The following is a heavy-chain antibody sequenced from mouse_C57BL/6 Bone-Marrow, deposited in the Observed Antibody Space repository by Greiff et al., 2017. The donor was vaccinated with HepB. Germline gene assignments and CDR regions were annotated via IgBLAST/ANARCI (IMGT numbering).Heavy chain of an antibody. CDR3: ARGHYSNYPFAY. D-gene: IGHD2-5*01. CDR2: IYPGDGDT. J-gene: IGHJ3*01. Sequence: QVQLQQSGPELVKPGASVKISCKASGYAFSSSWMNWVKQRPGKGLEWIGRIYPGDGDTNYNGKFKGKATLTADKSSSTAYMQLSSLTSEDSAVYFCARGHYSNYPFAYWGQGTLVTVSA. CDR1: GYAFSSSW. V-gene: IGHV1-82*01.